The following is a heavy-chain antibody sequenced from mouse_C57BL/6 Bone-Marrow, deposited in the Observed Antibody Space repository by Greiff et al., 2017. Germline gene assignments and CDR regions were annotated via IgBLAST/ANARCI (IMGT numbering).Heavy chain of an antibody. V-gene: IGHV6-3*01. Sequence: EVKVEESGGGLVQPGGSMKLSCVASGFTFSNYWMNWVRQSPEKGLEWVAQIRLKSDNYATHYAESVKGRFTISRDDSKSSVYLQMNNLRAEDTGIYYCTGPFYGYDGYAMDYWGQGTSVTVSS. J-gene: IGHJ4*01. CDR1: GFTFSNYW. D-gene: IGHD2-2*01. CDR3: TGPFYGYDGYAMDY. CDR2: IRLKSDNYAT.